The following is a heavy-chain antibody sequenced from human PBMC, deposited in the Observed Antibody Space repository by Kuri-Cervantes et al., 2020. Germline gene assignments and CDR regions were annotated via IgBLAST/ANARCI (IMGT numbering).Heavy chain of an antibody. Sequence: GGAPRLTCAASGFTFSSYAMHWVRQASGKGLEWVSVISYDGSNKYYADSVKGRFTISRDNSKNTLYLQMNSLRAEDTAVYYCAREPSTSLALYYYGMDVWGQGTTVTVSS. CDR3: AREPSTSLALYYYGMDV. D-gene: IGHD2-2*01. J-gene: IGHJ6*02. CDR2: ISYDGSNK. CDR1: GFTFSSYA. V-gene: IGHV3-30*04.